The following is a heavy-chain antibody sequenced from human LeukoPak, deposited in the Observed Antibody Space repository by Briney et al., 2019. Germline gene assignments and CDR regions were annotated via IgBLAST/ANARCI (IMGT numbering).Heavy chain of an antibody. CDR2: ISSSGSS. CDR3: ARRTSNPVGAIDY. V-gene: IGHV4-39*01. D-gene: IGHD1-26*01. CDR1: GGSISSSDYY. J-gene: IGHJ4*02. Sequence: SETLSLTCTVSGGSISSSDYYWGWIRQPPGKGLEWIGAISSSGSSYYNPSLKRRVTISVDSSKNQFSLKLSSVTAADTAVYYCARRTSNPVGAIDYWGQGTLVTVSS.